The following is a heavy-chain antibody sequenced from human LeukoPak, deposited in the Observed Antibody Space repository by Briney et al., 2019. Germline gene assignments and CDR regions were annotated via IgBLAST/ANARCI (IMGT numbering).Heavy chain of an antibody. D-gene: IGHD5-18*01. J-gene: IGHJ3*02. CDR3: ARGRRYSYGYGADTFDI. V-gene: IGHV4-61*01. CDR2: IYYSGST. CDR1: GGSVSSGSYY. Sequence: PSETLSLTCTVSGGSVSSGSYYWSWIRQPPGKGLEWIGYIYYSGSTNYNPSLKSRVTISVDTSKNQFSLRLSSVTAADTAVYYCARGRRYSYGYGADTFDIWGQGTMITVSS.